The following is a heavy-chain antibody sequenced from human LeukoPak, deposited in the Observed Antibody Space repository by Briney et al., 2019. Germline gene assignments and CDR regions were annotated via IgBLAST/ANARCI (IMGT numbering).Heavy chain of an antibody. V-gene: IGHV4-59*02. D-gene: IGHD5-18*01. J-gene: IGHJ4*02. CDR1: GGSVNSYY. CDR3: ARGVQLWFLDY. CDR2: IYYSGST. Sequence: SETLSLTCTVSGGSVNSYYWSWIRQPPGKGLEWIGYIYYSGSTNYNPSLKSRVTISVDTSKNQFSLKLSSVTAADTAVYYCARGVQLWFLDYWGQGTLVTVSS.